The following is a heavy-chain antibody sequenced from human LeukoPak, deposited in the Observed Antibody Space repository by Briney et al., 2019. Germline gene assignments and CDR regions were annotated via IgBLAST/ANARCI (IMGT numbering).Heavy chain of an antibody. V-gene: IGHV4-31*03. J-gene: IGHJ2*01. D-gene: IGHD3-22*01. CDR1: GGSISSGGYY. CDR3: ARLWSYYDSSGCYYEAYWYFDL. Sequence: SETLSLTCTVSGGSISSGGYYWSWIRQHPGKGLEWIGYIYYCGSTYYNPSLKSRVTISADTSKNQFSLKLSSVTAADTAVYYCARLWSYYDSSGCYYEAYWYFDLWGRGTLVTVSS. CDR2: IYYCGST.